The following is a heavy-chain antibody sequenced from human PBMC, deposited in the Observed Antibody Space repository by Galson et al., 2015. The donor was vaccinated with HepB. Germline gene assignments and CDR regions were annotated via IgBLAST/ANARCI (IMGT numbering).Heavy chain of an antibody. V-gene: IGHV4-4*07. CDR3: ARDCPVTIFGTADWYFDL. CDR1: GGSISSAYY. CDR2: IDTSGST. D-gene: IGHD3-3*01. Sequence: SETLSLTCTVSGGSISSAYYWSWIRQPAGKGLEWIGRIDTSGSTNYNPSLKIRVTMSVDTSKNYFSLQLTSVTAADTAVYYRARDCPVTIFGTADWYFDLWGRGTLVTVSS. J-gene: IGHJ2*01.